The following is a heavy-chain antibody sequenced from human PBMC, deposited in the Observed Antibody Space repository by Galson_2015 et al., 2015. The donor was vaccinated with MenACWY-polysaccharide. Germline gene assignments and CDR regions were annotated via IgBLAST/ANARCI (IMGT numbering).Heavy chain of an antibody. CDR1: GFTVSSYA. V-gene: IGHV3-23*01. Sequence: SLRLSCAVSGFTVSSYAMSWVRQAPGKGLEWVAGFSGNGGSKYYADSVKGRLTISRDNSKNTLHLQMNSLRAEDTALYYCAKDLQYRITARLHHWGQGTLVTVSS. J-gene: IGHJ5*02. CDR3: AKDLQYRITARLHH. CDR2: FSGNGGSK. D-gene: IGHD6-6*01.